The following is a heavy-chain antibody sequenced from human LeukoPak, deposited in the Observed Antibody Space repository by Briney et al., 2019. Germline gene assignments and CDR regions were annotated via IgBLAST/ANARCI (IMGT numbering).Heavy chain of an antibody. CDR2: INPNSGGT. J-gene: IGHJ4*02. D-gene: IGHD3-22*01. V-gene: IGHV1-2*02. CDR3: ARAPGDSYDSSGYSPVRFDY. Sequence: GASVEVSCKASGYTFTGYYMHWVRQAPGQGLEWMGWINPNSGGTNYAQKLQGRVTMTTDTSTSTAYMELRSLRSDDTAVYYCARAPGDSYDSSGYSPVRFDYWGQGTLVTVSS. CDR1: GYTFTGYY.